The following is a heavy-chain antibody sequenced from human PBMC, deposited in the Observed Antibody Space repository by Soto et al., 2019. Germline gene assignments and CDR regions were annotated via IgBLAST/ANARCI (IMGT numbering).Heavy chain of an antibody. CDR2: ISAYNGNT. V-gene: IGHV1-18*01. CDR3: ARDAYYYDSSVHGCPRYFDL. D-gene: IGHD3-22*01. Sequence: GQGLEWMGWISAYNGNTNYAQKLQGRVNMTTDTSTSTAYMELRSLRSDDTAVYYCARDAYYYDSSVHGCPRYFDLWGRGTLVTV. J-gene: IGHJ2*01.